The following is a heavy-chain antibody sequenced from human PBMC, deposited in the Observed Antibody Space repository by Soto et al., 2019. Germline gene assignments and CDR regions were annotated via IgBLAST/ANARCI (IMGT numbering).Heavy chain of an antibody. V-gene: IGHV1-2*04. Sequence: ASVKVSCKASGHTFTGYYMHWVRQAPGQGLEWMGWINPNTGGTNYAQKFQGWVTMTRDTSISTAYMELSRLRSDDTAVYYCARGRTRLRYFDWLSNNGDAFDIWGQGTMVTVSS. CDR1: GHTFTGYY. CDR3: ARGRTRLRYFDWLSNNGDAFDI. J-gene: IGHJ3*02. CDR2: INPNTGGT. D-gene: IGHD3-9*01.